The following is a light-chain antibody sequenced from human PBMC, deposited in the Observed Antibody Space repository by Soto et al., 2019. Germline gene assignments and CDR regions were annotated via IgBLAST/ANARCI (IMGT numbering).Light chain of an antibody. CDR1: SSDVGGYNY. V-gene: IGLV2-8*01. CDR2: EVS. Sequence: QPVLTQPPSASGSPGQSVTISCTGTSSDVGGYNYVSWYQHHPGKAPRLMVYEVSKRPSGVPDRFSGSKSGNTASLTVSGLQTEDEADYYCTSYAGSLPVVFGGGTKVTVL. CDR3: TSYAGSLPVV. J-gene: IGLJ2*01.